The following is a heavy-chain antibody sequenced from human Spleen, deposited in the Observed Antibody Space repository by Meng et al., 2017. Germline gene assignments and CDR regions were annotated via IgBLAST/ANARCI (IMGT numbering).Heavy chain of an antibody. V-gene: IGHV3-11*01. CDR3: ARLSLDTAMVDG. CDR1: GFTFSDYF. D-gene: IGHD5-18*01. Sequence: GESLKISCAASGFTFSDYFMSWFRQAPGKGLEWVSYISSSGGTTKYHADSVKGRFTISRDNAKNSLYLQMNSLRAEDTAVYYCARLSLDTAMVDGWGQGTTVTVSS. CDR2: ISSSGGTTK. J-gene: IGHJ6*02.